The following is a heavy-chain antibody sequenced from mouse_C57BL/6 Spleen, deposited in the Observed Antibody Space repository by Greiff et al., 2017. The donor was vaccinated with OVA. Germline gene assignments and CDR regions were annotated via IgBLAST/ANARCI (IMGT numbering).Heavy chain of an antibody. CDR1: GYTFTSYW. Sequence: QVQLQQPGAELVRPGTSVKLSCKASGYTFTSYWMHWVKQRPGQGLEWIGVIDPSDSYTNYNQKFKGKATLTVDTSSSTAYMQLSSLTSEDSAVYYCAREGGNSWFAYWGQGTPVTVSA. J-gene: IGHJ3*01. D-gene: IGHD2-1*01. CDR2: IDPSDSYT. V-gene: IGHV1-59*01. CDR3: AREGGNSWFAY.